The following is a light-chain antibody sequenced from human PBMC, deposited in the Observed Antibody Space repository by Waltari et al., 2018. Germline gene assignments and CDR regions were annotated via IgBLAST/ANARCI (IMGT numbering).Light chain of an antibody. CDR2: VKSDGSY. CDR1: SGHSESA. V-gene: IGLV4-69*01. J-gene: IGLJ2*01. Sequence: VLTQSPSASASLGASVRLTCTLTSGHSESAIAWPQQQPQKGPRFLMKVKSDGSYTKGDGIPDRFSGSSSGAERYLTISSLQSEDEADYYCQTWGPGIRVFGGGTKLTVL. CDR3: QTWGPGIRV.